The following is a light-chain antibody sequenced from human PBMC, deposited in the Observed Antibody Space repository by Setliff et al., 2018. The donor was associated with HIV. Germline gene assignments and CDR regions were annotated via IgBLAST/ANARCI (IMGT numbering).Light chain of an antibody. V-gene: IGLV2-8*01. CDR3: ASDAVDGVHDLYV. CDR2: DVS. CDR1: ISDVGGYNY. Sequence: QSVLTQPPSASGSPGQSVTSACTGTISDVGGYNYVSWYQQHPGKAPKLMMYDVSKRPSGVPDRFSGSKSCNTASLTVSGLQAEAAADYYCASDAVDGVHDLYVFGTGTKVTVL. J-gene: IGLJ1*01.